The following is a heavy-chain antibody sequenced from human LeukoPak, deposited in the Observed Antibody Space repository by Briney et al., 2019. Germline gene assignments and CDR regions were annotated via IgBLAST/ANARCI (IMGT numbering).Heavy chain of an antibody. D-gene: IGHD3-22*01. CDR3: ARGSGYDAFDI. CDR2: INTDGSST. CDR1: GFTFSSYW. V-gene: IGHV3-74*01. Sequence: GGSLRLSCAASGFTFSSYWMHWVRQAPGKGLVWVSRINTDGSSTSYADSVKGRFTISRDNAKNTLYLQMNRLRAEDTAVYYCARGSGYDAFDIWGQGTMVTVSS. J-gene: IGHJ3*02.